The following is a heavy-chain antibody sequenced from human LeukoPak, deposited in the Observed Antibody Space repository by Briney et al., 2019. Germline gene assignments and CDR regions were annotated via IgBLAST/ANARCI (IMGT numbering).Heavy chain of an antibody. CDR1: GFTFSSYA. D-gene: IGHD1-26*01. J-gene: IGHJ3*02. CDR2: ISGSGGST. CDR3: APSLSGSYYVVGAFDI. V-gene: IGHV3-23*01. Sequence: AGGSLRLSCAASGFTFSSYAMSSVRQAPGKGVEWVLAISGSGGSTSYADSVKGRFTIYRDNSKNTLYLQMNSLRAEDTAVYYCAPSLSGSYYVVGAFDIWGQGTMVTVSS.